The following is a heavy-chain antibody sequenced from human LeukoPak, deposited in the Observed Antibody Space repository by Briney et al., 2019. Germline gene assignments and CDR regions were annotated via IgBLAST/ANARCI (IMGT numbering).Heavy chain of an antibody. V-gene: IGHV3-7*01. J-gene: IGHJ4*02. D-gene: IGHD6-13*01. CDR3: AKGPSSHPYDY. Sequence: PGGSLRLSCAASGFTFSSYWMYWVRQAPGKGLEWVANIKQDGSEKYYVDSVKGRFTISRDNAKNTLYLQMNSLRAEDTAVYYCAKGPSSHPYDYWGQGTLVTVSS. CDR1: GFTFSSYW. CDR2: IKQDGSEK.